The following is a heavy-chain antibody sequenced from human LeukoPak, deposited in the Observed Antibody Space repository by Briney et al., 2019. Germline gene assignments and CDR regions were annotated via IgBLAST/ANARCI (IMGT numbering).Heavy chain of an antibody. CDR1: GGSISSYY. D-gene: IGHD2-21*01. V-gene: IGHV4-59*08. CDR2: IYYSGST. J-gene: IGHJ4*02. CDR3: ARQFPLWYYDY. Sequence: SETLSLTCTVSGGSISSYYWSWIRQPPGKGLEWIGYIYYSGSTNYNPSLKSRVAISVDTSKNQFSLKLSSVTAADTAVYYCARQFPLWYYDYWGQGTLVTVSS.